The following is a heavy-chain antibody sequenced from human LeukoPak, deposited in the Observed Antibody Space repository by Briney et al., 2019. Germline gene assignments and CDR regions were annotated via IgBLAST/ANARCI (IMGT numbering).Heavy chain of an antibody. J-gene: IGHJ4*02. CDR2: FDPEDGET. D-gene: IGHD3-22*01. Sequence: ASVKVSCKVSGYTLTELSMHWVRQAPGKGLEWMGGFDPEDGETIYAQKFQGRVTMTEDTSTDTAYMELSSLRSEDKAVYYCATSLWPQGGGYWSYYFDYWGQGTLVTVSS. CDR3: ATSLWPQGGGYWSYYFDY. V-gene: IGHV1-24*01. CDR1: GYTLTELS.